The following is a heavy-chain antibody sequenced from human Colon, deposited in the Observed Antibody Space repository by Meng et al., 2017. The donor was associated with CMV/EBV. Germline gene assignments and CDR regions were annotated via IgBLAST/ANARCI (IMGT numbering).Heavy chain of an antibody. V-gene: IGHV3-69-1*02. J-gene: IGHJ4*02. D-gene: IGHD3-10*01. CDR1: GFTVSSNY. CDR2: ISPSGGP. Sequence: GGSLRLSCAASGFTVSSNYMSWVRQAPGKGLEWVASISPSGGPNYADSVKGRFTVSRDNAKNSLYLQMNSLTAEDTAVYYCARDPFLVREGFDCWGQGTLVTVSS. CDR3: ARDPFLVREGFDC.